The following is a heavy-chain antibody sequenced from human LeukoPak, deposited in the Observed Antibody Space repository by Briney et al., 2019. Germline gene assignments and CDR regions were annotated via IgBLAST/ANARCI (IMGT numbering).Heavy chain of an antibody. Sequence: ASVKVSCKASGYTFTSYDINWVRQATGQGLEWMGWMNPNSGNTGYAQKFQGRVTMTRNTSISTAYMELSSLRPEDTAVYYCAGSSGNYDDAFDIWGQGTMVTVSS. CDR1: GYTFTSYD. V-gene: IGHV1-8*01. CDR2: MNPNSGNT. CDR3: AGSSGNYDDAFDI. D-gene: IGHD1-26*01. J-gene: IGHJ3*02.